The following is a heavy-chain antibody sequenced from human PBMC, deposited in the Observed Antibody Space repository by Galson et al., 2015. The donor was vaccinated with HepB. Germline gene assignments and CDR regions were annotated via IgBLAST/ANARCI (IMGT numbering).Heavy chain of an antibody. CDR1: GDSISSPNYY. J-gene: IGHJ6*03. D-gene: IGHD6-6*01. CDR2: IYAGENT. Sequence: TLSLTCTVSGDSISSPNYYWNWIRQPAGKGLEWIGRIYAGENTDYNPSLKSRVIMSADMSRNQFSLRLSSVIATDTAVYFCARARSSRYSSSSAMYYYHMDTWGKGTTVTVSS. CDR3: ARARSSRYSSSSAMYYYHMDT. V-gene: IGHV4-61*02.